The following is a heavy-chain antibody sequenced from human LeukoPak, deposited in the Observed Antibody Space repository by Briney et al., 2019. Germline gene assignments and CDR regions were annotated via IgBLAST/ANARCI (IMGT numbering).Heavy chain of an antibody. CDR2: INAGNGNT. CDR3: ASPLYDILTGYYYYYGMDV. V-gene: IGHV1-3*01. J-gene: IGHJ6*04. Sequence: ASVKVSCKASGYTFTSYAMHWVRQAPGQRLEWMGWINAGNGNTKYSQKFQGRVTITRDTSASTAYMELSSLRSEDTAVYYCASPLYDILTGYYYYYGMDVWGKGTTVTVSS. CDR1: GYTFTSYA. D-gene: IGHD3-9*01.